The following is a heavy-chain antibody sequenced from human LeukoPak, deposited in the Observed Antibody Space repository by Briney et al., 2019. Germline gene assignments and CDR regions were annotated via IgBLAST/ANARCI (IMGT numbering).Heavy chain of an antibody. CDR3: AKHYMGSSYNRGLDY. CDR2: IYYSGYT. J-gene: IGHJ4*02. V-gene: IGHV4-34*01. D-gene: IGHD3-10*01. Sequence: SETLSLTCAVYGGSFSGYYWSWIRQPPGKGLEWIGTIYYSGYTYYNPSLKSRVTISVDTSKNQFSLKLSSVTAADTAVYCCAKHYMGSSYNRGLDYWGQGTLVTVSS. CDR1: GGSFSGYY.